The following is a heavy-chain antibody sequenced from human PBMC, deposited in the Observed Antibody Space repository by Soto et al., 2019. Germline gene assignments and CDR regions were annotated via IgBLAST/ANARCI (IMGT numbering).Heavy chain of an antibody. CDR2: ISGSGGST. Sequence: GGSLRLSCAASGFTFSSYAMSWVRQAPGKGLEWVSAISGSGGSTYYADSVKGRFTISRDNSKNTLYLQMNSLRAEDTAVYYWDKWSGWFGELLGGIDVWGQGTTVTVSS. CDR3: DKWSGWFGELLGGIDV. J-gene: IGHJ6*02. CDR1: GFTFSSYA. V-gene: IGHV3-23*01. D-gene: IGHD3-10*01.